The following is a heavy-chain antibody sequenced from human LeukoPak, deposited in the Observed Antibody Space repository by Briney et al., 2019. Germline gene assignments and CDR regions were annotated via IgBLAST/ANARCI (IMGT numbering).Heavy chain of an antibody. J-gene: IGHJ4*02. D-gene: IGHD3-10*01. Sequence: GGSLRLSCAASGFTFSSYDMHWARQAPGKGLEWVAVIWSDGSNKYYADSVKGRFSISRDNSKNTLYLQMNSLRAEDTAVYYCAKDLTPVRGVLDHWGQGTLVTVSS. CDR1: GFTFSSYD. CDR2: IWSDGSNK. CDR3: AKDLTPVRGVLDH. V-gene: IGHV3-33*06.